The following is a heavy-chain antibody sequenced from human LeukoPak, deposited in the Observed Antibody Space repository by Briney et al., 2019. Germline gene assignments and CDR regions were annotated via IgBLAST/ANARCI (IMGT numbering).Heavy chain of an antibody. V-gene: IGHV1-18*01. Sequence: ASVKVSCKASGGTFSSYAISWVRQAPGQGLEWMGWISGYNGNTKYAQQLQGRVTMTTDTSTSTAYMELRSLRSDDTAVYYCARVPMTTADYWGQGTLVTVSS. CDR1: GGTFSSYA. D-gene: IGHD1-14*01. CDR3: ARVPMTTADY. CDR2: ISGYNGNT. J-gene: IGHJ4*02.